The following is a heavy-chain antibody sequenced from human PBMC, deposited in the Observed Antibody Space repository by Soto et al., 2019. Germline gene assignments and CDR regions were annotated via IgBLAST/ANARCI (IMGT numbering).Heavy chain of an antibody. CDR1: GGAFSSYA. J-gene: IGHJ4*02. Sequence: QVQLVQSGAEVKKPGSSVKVSCKVSGGAFSSYALTWVRQAPGQGLEWMGGVIPMSGTPNYAQKFQGRVTITADESTTTAYMEQSSLRSEDTAVYYCASSYGTSWYGDYWGQGTLVTVSS. V-gene: IGHV1-69*01. CDR2: VIPMSGTP. D-gene: IGHD6-13*01. CDR3: ASSYGTSWYGDY.